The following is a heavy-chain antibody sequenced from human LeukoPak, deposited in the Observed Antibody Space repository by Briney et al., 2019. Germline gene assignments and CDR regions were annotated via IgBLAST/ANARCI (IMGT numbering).Heavy chain of an antibody. CDR1: GGSLSSSSYY. CDR2: IYYSGST. CDR3: ARDPNYDILTGYPTP. V-gene: IGHV4-39*07. D-gene: IGHD3-9*01. J-gene: IGHJ5*02. Sequence: SETLSLTCTVSGGSLSSSSYYWGWIRQPPGKGLEWSGSIYYSGSTYYNPSLKSRVTISVDTSTNQFSLKLSSVTAADTAVYYCARDPNYDILTGYPTPWGQGTLVTVSS.